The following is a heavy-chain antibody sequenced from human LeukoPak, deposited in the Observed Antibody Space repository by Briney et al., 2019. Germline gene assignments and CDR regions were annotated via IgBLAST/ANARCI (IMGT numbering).Heavy chain of an antibody. CDR2: IHYTEKP. Sequence: SETLSLTRSVSGGSISGHYWTWIRQPPGKGLEWIGQIHYTEKPDYNPSLKSRITISVDTSKNQVSLQVSSVTAADSAIYYCARFGVDYDMDVWGHGTTVTVFS. CDR1: GGSISGHY. J-gene: IGHJ6*02. D-gene: IGHD3-16*01. CDR3: ARFGVDYDMDV. V-gene: IGHV4-59*11.